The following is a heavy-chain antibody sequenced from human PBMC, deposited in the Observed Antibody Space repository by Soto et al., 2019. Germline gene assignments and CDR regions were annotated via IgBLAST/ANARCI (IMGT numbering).Heavy chain of an antibody. CDR3: ASSYYDSSGYYFRAEYFQH. CDR1: GGTFSSYA. CDR2: IIPIFGTA. J-gene: IGHJ1*01. D-gene: IGHD3-22*01. V-gene: IGHV1-69*01. Sequence: QVQLVQSGAEVKKPGSSVKVSCKASGGTFSSYAISWVRQAPGQGLEWIGGIIPIFGTANYAQKFQGRVTITADESTSTAYMELSSLRSEDTAVYYCASSYYDSSGYYFRAEYFQHWGQGTLVTVSS.